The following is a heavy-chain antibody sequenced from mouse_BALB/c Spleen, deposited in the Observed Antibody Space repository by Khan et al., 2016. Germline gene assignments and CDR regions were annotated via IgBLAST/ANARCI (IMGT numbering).Heavy chain of an antibody. Sequence: VQLQQSGAELVKPGASVKLSCTSSGFNIKDTYIHWVKRRPEQGLEWIGRIDPANGYTKYDPKFQGRATLTADTSSNTAYLQLSSLTSEDIGVCYCARSTRCAWFAYWGQGTLVTVSA. CDR1: GFNIKDTY. CDR2: IDPANGYT. J-gene: IGHJ3*01. D-gene: IGHD2-13*01. CDR3: ARSTRCAWFAY. V-gene: IGHV14-3*02.